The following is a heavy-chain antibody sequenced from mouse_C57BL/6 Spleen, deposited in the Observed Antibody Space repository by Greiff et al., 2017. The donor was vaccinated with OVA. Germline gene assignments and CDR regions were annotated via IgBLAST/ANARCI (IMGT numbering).Heavy chain of an antibody. CDR3: ARPRDYDDFDY. CDR2: ISSGRSTI. V-gene: IGHV5-17*01. D-gene: IGHD2-4*01. CDR1: GFTFSDYG. Sequence: EVQRVESGGGLVNPGGSLKLSCAASGFTFSDYGLHWFRQAPEKGLEWVAYISSGRSTIYYADTVKGRFTNSRDNAKNTLILQMTSMRSEDTAMYYCARPRDYDDFDYWGQGTTLTVSS. J-gene: IGHJ2*01.